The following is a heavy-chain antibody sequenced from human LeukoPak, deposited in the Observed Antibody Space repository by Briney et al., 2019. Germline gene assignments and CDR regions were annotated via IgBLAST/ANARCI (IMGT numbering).Heavy chain of an antibody. J-gene: IGHJ4*02. D-gene: IGHD6-13*01. CDR2: IYHSGST. CDR1: GYSISSGYY. CDR3: ARGGPPIAAAVYY. Sequence: PSETLSLTCTVSGYSISSGYYWGWIRQPPGKGLEWIGSIYHSGSTYYNPSLKSRVTISVDTSKNQFSLKLSSVTAADTAVYYCARGGPPIAAAVYYWGQGTLVTVSS. V-gene: IGHV4-38-2*02.